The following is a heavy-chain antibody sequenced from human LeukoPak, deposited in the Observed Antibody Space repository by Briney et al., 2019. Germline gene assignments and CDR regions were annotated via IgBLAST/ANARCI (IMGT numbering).Heavy chain of an antibody. Sequence: PGGSLRLSCAASGFTFSSYAMSWVRQAPGKGLEWVSSVSGSGGSTYYADSVKGRFTISRDNSKNTLYLQMNRLRAEDTAVYYCAKGYADWLSDFDYWGQGTLDTVSS. D-gene: IGHD3-9*01. CDR2: VSGSGGST. J-gene: IGHJ4*02. CDR3: AKGYADWLSDFDY. CDR1: GFTFSSYA. V-gene: IGHV3-23*01.